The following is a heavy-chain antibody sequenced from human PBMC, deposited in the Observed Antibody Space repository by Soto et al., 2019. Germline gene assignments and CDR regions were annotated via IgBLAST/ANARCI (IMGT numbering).Heavy chain of an antibody. CDR2: IYFTGNT. D-gene: IGHD4-17*01. Sequence: SETLSLTCTVSGGSISSGGYSWSWIRQYPGKGLEWIGYIYFTGNTYYSPSLKSRVTISVDTSKNQFSLKLSSVTAAHTAVYYCARFDYGDFRNWFDPWGQGTLVTVSS. CDR3: ARFDYGDFRNWFDP. J-gene: IGHJ5*02. CDR1: GGSISSGGYS. V-gene: IGHV4-31*03.